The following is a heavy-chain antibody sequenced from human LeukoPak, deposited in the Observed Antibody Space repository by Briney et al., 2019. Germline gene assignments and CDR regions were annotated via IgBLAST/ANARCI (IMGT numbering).Heavy chain of an antibody. Sequence: SQTLSLTCTVSGGSISSGSYYWSWIRQPAGKGLEWIGRIYTSGSTNYNPSLKSRVTMSVDTSKNQFSLKLSSLTAADTAVYYCARAVGSGSFQTYYYYMDVWGKGTTVTISS. D-gene: IGHD3-10*01. CDR1: GGSISSGSYY. V-gene: IGHV4-61*02. J-gene: IGHJ6*03. CDR2: IYTSGST. CDR3: ARAVGSGSFQTYYYYMDV.